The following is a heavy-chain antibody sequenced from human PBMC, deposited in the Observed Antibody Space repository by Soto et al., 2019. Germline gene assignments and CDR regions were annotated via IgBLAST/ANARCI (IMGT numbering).Heavy chain of an antibody. V-gene: IGHV4-30-2*01. J-gene: IGHJ6*02. Sequence: PSETLSLTCAVSGGSISSGGYSWSWIRQPPGKGLEWIGYIYQSGSSYYNPSLKSRVTISVDRSRNQFSLKLSSVTAADTAVYFCATQSYSNSGAYYYYAMDVWGQGTTVTVSS. CDR3: ATQSYSNSGAYYYYAMDV. CDR2: IYQSGSS. CDR1: GGSISSGGYS. D-gene: IGHD4-4*01.